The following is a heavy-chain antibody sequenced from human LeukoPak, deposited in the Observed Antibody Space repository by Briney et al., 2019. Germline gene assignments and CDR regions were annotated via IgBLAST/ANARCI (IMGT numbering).Heavy chain of an antibody. CDR1: GGIFSSYA. CDR3: ASNPRRSAEYYYYGMDV. D-gene: IGHD3-3*01. J-gene: IGHJ6*02. V-gene: IGHV1-69*01. Sequence: KVSCKASGGIFSSYAISWVRQARGQGLEWMGGIIPIFGTANYAQKFQGRVTITADESTSTAYMELSSLRSEDTAVYYCASNPRRSAEYYYYGMDVWGQGTTVTVSS. CDR2: IIPIFGTA.